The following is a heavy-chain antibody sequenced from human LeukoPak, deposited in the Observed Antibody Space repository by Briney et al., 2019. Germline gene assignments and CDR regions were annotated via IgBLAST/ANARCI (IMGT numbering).Heavy chain of an antibody. Sequence: DPGGSLRLSCAASGFTFSNYAMGWVRQAPGRGLEWVSAITGSGGGTYYADSVKGRFTIPRDNSKNTLYLQMNSLRAEDTAVYYCAKWGDYDVLTGYYYPDYWGQGTLVTVSS. J-gene: IGHJ4*02. V-gene: IGHV3-23*01. D-gene: IGHD3-9*01. CDR2: ITGSGGGT. CDR3: AKWGDYDVLTGYYYPDY. CDR1: GFTFSNYA.